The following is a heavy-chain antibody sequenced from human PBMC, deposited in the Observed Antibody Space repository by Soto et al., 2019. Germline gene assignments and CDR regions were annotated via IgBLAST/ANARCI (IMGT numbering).Heavy chain of an antibody. CDR3: TNPGYSSSWYKT. V-gene: IGHV3-15*01. Sequence: PWGSMRLSCAASGVTFSNAWMSLVRQAPGKGLEWVGRIKSKTDGGTTDYAAPVKGRFTISRDDSKNTLYLQMNSLKTEDTAVYYCTNPGYSSSWYKTWGQGTLVSVSS. J-gene: IGHJ5*02. D-gene: IGHD6-13*01. CDR1: GVTFSNAW. CDR2: IKSKTDGGTT.